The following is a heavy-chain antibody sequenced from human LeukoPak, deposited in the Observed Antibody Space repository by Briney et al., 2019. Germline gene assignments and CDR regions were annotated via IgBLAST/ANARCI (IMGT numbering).Heavy chain of an antibody. J-gene: IGHJ4*02. V-gene: IGHV3-23*01. CDR1: GFTFSSYA. D-gene: IGHD3-10*01. CDR2: ISGSGGST. Sequence: GGSLRLSCAASGFTFSSYAMSWVRQAPGKGLEWVSAISGSGGSTYYADSVKGRFTISRDNSKNTLYLQMNSLRAEDTAVYYCAKGGSMVRGLYYFDYWGQGTLVTVSS. CDR3: AKGGSMVRGLYYFDY.